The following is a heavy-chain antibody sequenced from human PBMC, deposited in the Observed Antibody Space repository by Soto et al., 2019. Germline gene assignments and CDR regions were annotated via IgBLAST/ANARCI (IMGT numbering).Heavy chain of an antibody. J-gene: IGHJ4*02. CDR3: ASSRYRYCSGGSCYPPLDY. D-gene: IGHD2-15*01. CDR2: IIPILGIA. V-gene: IGHV1-69*02. CDR1: GGTFSSYT. Sequence: QVQLVQSGAEVKKPGSSVKVSCKASGGTFSSYTISWVRQAPGQGLEWMGRIIPILGIANYAQKFQGRVTITADKSTSTAYMELSSLRSEDTAVYYCASSRYRYCSGGSCYPPLDYWGQGTLVTVSS.